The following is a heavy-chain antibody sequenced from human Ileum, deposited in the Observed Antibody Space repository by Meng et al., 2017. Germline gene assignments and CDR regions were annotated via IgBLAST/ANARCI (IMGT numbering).Heavy chain of an antibody. CDR3: ASGLMYYYDSSDYPGDY. J-gene: IGHJ4*02. V-gene: IGHV3-48*03. CDR2: ISSGGVTI. Sequence: GGSLRLSCAASGFTFSRYEMNWVRQAPGKGLERVAYISSGGVTIHYADSVKGRFTISRDNAKNSLFLHMSSLRAEDTAVYYCASGLMYYYDSSDYPGDYRGQGTLVTVSS. D-gene: IGHD3-22*01. CDR1: GFTFSRYE.